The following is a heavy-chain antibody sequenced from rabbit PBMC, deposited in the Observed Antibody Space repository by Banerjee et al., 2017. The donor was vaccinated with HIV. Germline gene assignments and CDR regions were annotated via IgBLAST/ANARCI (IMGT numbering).Heavy chain of an antibody. CDR3: AINYAGYGYATIVDWLDL. CDR2: VYVGDSDST. V-gene: IGHV1S40*01. D-gene: IGHD6-1*01. J-gene: IGHJ5*01. Sequence: QSLEESGGDLVKPGASLTLTCKASGFSFSSSYYMCWVRQAPGKGLEWIACVYVGDSDSTYYASWAKGRFTISKTSSTTVTLQMTSLTAADTATYFCAINYAGYGYATIVDWLDLWGQGTLVT. CDR1: GFSFSSSYY.